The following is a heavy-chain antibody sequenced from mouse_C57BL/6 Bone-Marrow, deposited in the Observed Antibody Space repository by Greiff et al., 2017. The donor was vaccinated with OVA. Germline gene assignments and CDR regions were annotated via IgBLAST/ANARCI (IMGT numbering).Heavy chain of an antibody. CDR2: IDPANGDT. J-gene: IGHJ1*03. CDR1: CFNIKDDY. CDR3: TTWYFDG. V-gene: IGHV14-4*01. Sequence: VQLQQSGAELVRPGASVKLSCTASCFNIKDDYMHWVQQRPEQGLAWIGWIDPANGDTEYASKFQSKATITADTSSNPAYLQLSSLTSEDTAVYYCTTWYFDGWGTGTTVTVSS.